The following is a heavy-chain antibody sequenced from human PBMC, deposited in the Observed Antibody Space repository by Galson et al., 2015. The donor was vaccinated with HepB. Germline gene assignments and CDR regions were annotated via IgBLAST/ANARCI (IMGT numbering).Heavy chain of an antibody. D-gene: IGHD2-2*01. CDR3: ARVPTYCSSTSCQKEYYYYYGMDV. CDR2: IYYSGST. Sequence: LSLTCTVSGGSISSSSYYWGWIRQPPGKGLEWIGSIYYSGSTYYNPSLKSRVTISVDTSKNQFSLKLSSVTAADTAVYYCARVPTYCSSTSCQKEYYYYYGMDVWGQGTTVTVSS. J-gene: IGHJ6*02. V-gene: IGHV4-39*07. CDR1: GGSISSSSYY.